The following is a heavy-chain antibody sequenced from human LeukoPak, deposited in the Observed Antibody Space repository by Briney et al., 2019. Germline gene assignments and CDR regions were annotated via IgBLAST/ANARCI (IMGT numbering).Heavy chain of an antibody. CDR1: RFTFSSYA. CDR2: ISGSGGSI. CDR3: AKVWGSYCTGSFDY. Sequence: GGSLRLPCAASRFTFSSYAMNWVRQAPGKGLEWVSAISGSGGSIYYTDSVKGRFTISRDHSKNTLFLQMNSLRAGDTAVYYCAKVWGSYCTGSFDYSGQGALCTVSS. V-gene: IGHV3-23*01. D-gene: IGHD1-26*01. J-gene: IGHJ4*02.